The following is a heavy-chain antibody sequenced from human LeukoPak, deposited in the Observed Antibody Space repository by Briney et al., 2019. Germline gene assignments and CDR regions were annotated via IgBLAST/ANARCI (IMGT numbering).Heavy chain of an antibody. Sequence: PGGSLRLSCAASGFTFSRYGTHWVRQAPGQGLEWVTAISYDGSNKYYADSVKGRFTISRDNSKNTLYVQMNSLRAEDTAVYYCAKEGYSRGYYSYYYMDVWGKGTTVTVSS. CDR3: AKEGYSRGYYSYYYMDV. V-gene: IGHV3-30*04. CDR2: ISYDGSNK. J-gene: IGHJ6*03. CDR1: GFTFSRYG. D-gene: IGHD6-13*01.